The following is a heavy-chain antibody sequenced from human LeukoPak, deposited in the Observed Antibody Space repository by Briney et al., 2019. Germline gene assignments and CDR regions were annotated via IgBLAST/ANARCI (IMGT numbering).Heavy chain of an antibody. Sequence: SETLSLTCAVYGGSFSGYYWSWIRQPPGKGLEWIGEINHSGSTNYNPSLKSRVTISVDTSKNQFSLKLSSVTAADTAVYYCARGGVGANYFDYWGQGTLVTVSS. CDR2: INHSGST. CDR3: ARGGVGANYFDY. V-gene: IGHV4-34*01. D-gene: IGHD1-26*01. CDR1: GGSFSGYY. J-gene: IGHJ4*02.